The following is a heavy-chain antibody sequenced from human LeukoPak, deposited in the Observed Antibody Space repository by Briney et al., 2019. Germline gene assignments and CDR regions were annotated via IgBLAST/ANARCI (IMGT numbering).Heavy chain of an antibody. D-gene: IGHD3-10*01. CDR3: ARQGTMTGGGYWLDP. V-gene: IGHV4-39*01. Sequence: SETLSLTCTVSGASMNTTNFYWAWIRQPPGKGLESIGSISYAGRTYLNPSLNSRVTISVGTSKNQFSLKLSSVTAAGTAVYYCARQGTMTGGGYWLDPWGQGTLVIVSS. CDR2: ISYAGRT. CDR1: GASMNTTNFY. J-gene: IGHJ5*02.